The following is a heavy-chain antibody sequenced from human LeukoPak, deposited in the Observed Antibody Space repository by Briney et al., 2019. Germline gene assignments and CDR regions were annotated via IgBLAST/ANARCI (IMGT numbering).Heavy chain of an antibody. D-gene: IGHD3-10*01. CDR2: ISSSGGNT. V-gene: IGHV3-23*01. CDR1: GFTFSNYA. Sequence: GGSLRLSCAASGFTFSNYAMSWVRQAPGKGLEWVSAISSSGGNTYYADSVKGRFTIPRDNAKNSLYLQMNSLRAEDTALYYCAKDKVFGGELDYWGQGTLVTVSS. J-gene: IGHJ4*02. CDR3: AKDKVFGGELDY.